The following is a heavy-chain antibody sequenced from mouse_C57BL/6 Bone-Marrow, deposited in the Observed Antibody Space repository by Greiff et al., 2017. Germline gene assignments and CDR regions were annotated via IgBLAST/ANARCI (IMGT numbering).Heavy chain of an antibody. D-gene: IGHD3-2*02. CDR1: GYAFTNYL. V-gene: IGHV1-54*01. J-gene: IGHJ2*01. Sequence: QVQLQQSGAELVRPGTSVKVSCKASGYAFTNYLIEWVKQRPGQGLEWIGVINPGSGGTNYNEKFKGKATLAADKSSSTAYMQLSSLTSEDSAVCFCARSGTAQATTWGQGTTLTVSS. CDR3: ARSGTAQATT. CDR2: INPGSGGT.